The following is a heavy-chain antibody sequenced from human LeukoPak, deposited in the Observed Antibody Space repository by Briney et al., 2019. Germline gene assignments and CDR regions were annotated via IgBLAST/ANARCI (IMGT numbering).Heavy chain of an antibody. J-gene: IGHJ4*02. CDR1: GDSISSSNW. CDR2: IYHSGST. Sequence: PSETLSLTCAVSGDSISSSNWWSWVRQPPGKGLEWIGEIYHSGSTNYNPSLKSRVTISVDKPKNQFSLKLSSVTAADTAVYYCARDNGYSYGYFDYWGQGVLVTVSS. V-gene: IGHV4-4*02. D-gene: IGHD5-18*01. CDR3: ARDNGYSYGYFDY.